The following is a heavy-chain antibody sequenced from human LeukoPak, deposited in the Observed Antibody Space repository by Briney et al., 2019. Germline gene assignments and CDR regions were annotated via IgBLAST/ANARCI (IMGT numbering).Heavy chain of an antibody. J-gene: IGHJ5*02. Sequence: PSETLSLTCAVYGGSFSGYYWSWIRQPAGKGLEWIGRIYTSGSTNYNPSLKSRVTMSVDTSKNQFSLKLSSVTAADTAVYYCARVPLMVRGEDWFDPWGQGTLVTVSS. V-gene: IGHV4-59*10. CDR3: ARVPLMVRGEDWFDP. CDR1: GGSFSGYY. CDR2: IYTSGST. D-gene: IGHD3-10*01.